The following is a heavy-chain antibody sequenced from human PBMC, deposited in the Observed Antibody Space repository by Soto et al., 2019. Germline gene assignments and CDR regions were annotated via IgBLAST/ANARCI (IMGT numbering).Heavy chain of an antibody. CDR2: IYYSGRT. CDR3: ARHGDYDFWSGYYIGGGYFDY. CDR1: GGSISSGGYY. Sequence: QVQLQESGPGLVKPSQTLSLTCTVSGGSISSGGYYWSWIRQHPGKGLEWIGYIYYSGRTYYNPSVKSRVTISADTSKNQFSLKLSSVTAADTAVYYCARHGDYDFWSGYYIGGGYFDYWGQGTLVTVSS. D-gene: IGHD3-3*01. V-gene: IGHV4-31*03. J-gene: IGHJ4*02.